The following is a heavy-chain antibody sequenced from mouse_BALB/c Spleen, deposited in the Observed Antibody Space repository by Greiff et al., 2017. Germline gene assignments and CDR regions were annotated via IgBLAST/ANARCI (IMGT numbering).Heavy chain of an antibody. Sequence: QVQLKESGAELAKPGASVKMSCKASGYTFTSYWMHWVNQRPGQGLEWIGYINPSTGYTEYNQKFKDKATLTADKSSSTDDMQLSSLTSEDSADYYCARGGMDYWGQGTSVTVSS. CDR1: GYTFTSYW. CDR3: ARGGMDY. CDR2: INPSTGYT. V-gene: IGHV1-7*01. J-gene: IGHJ4*01.